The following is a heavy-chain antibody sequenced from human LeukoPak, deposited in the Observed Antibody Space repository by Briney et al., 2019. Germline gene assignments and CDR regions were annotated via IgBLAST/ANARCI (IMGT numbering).Heavy chain of an antibody. D-gene: IGHD5-18*01. J-gene: IGHJ4*02. CDR3: AKDGGEYNYGYSDFDY. V-gene: IGHV3-23*01. CDR2: ISGSGGST. Sequence: PGGSLRLSCAASGFTFSSYGMTWVRQAPGKGLEWVSAISGSGGSTYYADSVKGRFTISRDNSKNTLYLQMNSLRAEDTAVYYCAKDGGEYNYGYSDFDYWGQGTLVTVSS. CDR1: GFTFSSYG.